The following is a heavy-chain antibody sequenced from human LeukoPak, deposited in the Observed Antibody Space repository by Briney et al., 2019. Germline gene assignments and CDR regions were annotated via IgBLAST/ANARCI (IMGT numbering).Heavy chain of an antibody. J-gene: IGHJ4*02. CDR1: GFSFSRSW. Sequence: PGGSLRLSCAASGFSFSRSWMHWVRQAPGKGLEWVSYISSSSSTIFYADSVKGRFTISRDNAKNSLYLQMNSLRDEDTAVYYCAKGGAGYCSSTSCLYYFDSWGQGTLVTVSS. CDR2: ISSSSSTI. CDR3: AKGGAGYCSSTSCLYYFDS. V-gene: IGHV3-48*02. D-gene: IGHD2-2*01.